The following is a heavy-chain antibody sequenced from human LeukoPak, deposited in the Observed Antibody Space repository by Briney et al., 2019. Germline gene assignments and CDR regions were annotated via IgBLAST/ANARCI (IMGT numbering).Heavy chain of an antibody. V-gene: IGHV3-73*01. Sequence: GGSLRLSCAASGFTFSGSAMHWVRQASGKGLEWVGRIRSKANSYATAYAASVKGRFTISRDDSKNTAYLQMNSLKTEDTAVYYCTTAAAQPYIWGQGTTVTVSS. J-gene: IGHJ3*02. CDR1: GFTFSGSA. CDR3: TTAAAQPYI. CDR2: IRSKANSYAT. D-gene: IGHD1-14*01.